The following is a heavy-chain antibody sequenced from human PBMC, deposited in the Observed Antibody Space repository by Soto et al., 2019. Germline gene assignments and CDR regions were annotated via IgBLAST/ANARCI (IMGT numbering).Heavy chain of an antibody. CDR3: AKGLSGWYYYYGMDV. V-gene: IGHV3-9*01. D-gene: IGHD6-19*01. J-gene: IGHJ6*02. CDR2: ISWNSGSI. CDR1: GFTFDDYA. Sequence: GGSLRLSCAASGFTFDDYAMHWVRQAPGKGLEWVSGISWNSGSIGYADSVKGRFTISRDNAKNSLYLQMNSLRAEDTALYYCAKGLSGWYYYYGMDVWGQGTTVTVYS.